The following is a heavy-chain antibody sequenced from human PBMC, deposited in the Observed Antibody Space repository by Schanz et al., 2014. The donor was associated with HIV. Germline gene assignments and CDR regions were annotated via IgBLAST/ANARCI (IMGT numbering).Heavy chain of an antibody. CDR1: GFSFNNYG. V-gene: IGHV3-33*05. Sequence: QVQLVESGGGVVQPGRSLRLSCVASGFSFNNYGMHWVRQAPGKGLEWVAVISYDGTNKKFADSVKGRFTISRDNSKNTLYLQMNSLRAEDTAVYYCARDRMVYAQAPLYYFDYWGQGTLVTVSS. CDR3: ARDRMVYAQAPLYYFDY. CDR2: ISYDGTNK. J-gene: IGHJ4*02. D-gene: IGHD2-8*01.